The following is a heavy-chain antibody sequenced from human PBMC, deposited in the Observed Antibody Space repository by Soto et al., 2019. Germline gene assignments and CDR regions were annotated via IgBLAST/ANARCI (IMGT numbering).Heavy chain of an antibody. CDR1: GGTFSSYT. J-gene: IGHJ6*02. V-gene: IGHV1-69*02. Sequence: QVQLVQSGAEVKKPGSSVKVSCKASGGTFSSYTISWVRQAPGQGLEWMGRIIPILGIANYAQKFQGRVTITADKSTSTAYMELSSLRSEDTAVYYCARRGYCSGGSCRRDYYGMDVWGQGTTVTVSS. CDR3: ARRGYCSGGSCRRDYYGMDV. D-gene: IGHD2-15*01. CDR2: IIPILGIA.